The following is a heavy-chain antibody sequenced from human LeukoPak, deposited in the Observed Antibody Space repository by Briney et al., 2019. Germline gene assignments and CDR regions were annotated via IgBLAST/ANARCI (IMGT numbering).Heavy chain of an antibody. J-gene: IGHJ6*03. CDR1: GGTFSSYA. CDR2: IIPIFGTA. CDR3: ARWVGYYYYYMDV. D-gene: IGHD2-15*01. V-gene: IGHV1-69*06. Sequence: SVKVFCKASGGTFSSYAISWVRQAPGQGLEWMGGIIPIFGTANYAQKFQGRVTITADKSTSTAYMELSSLRSEDTAVYYCARWVGYYYYYMDVWGKGTTVTVSS.